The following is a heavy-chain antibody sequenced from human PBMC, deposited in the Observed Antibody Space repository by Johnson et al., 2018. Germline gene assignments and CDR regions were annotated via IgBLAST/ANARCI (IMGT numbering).Heavy chain of an antibody. Sequence: QVQLVESGGGVVQXGRSXRLXCSASGFTFSRHGMHWVSQAPGKGLEWVTVIWYDGNKQYYADSVEGRFTIASDNSKNTLYLQMNSLRAEDTVVYYCARGRVGTKPGYDAFDVWGQGTMVTVSS. CDR1: GFTFSRHG. J-gene: IGHJ3*01. D-gene: IGHD7-27*01. V-gene: IGHV3-33*01. CDR2: IWYDGNKQ. CDR3: ARGRVGTKPGYDAFDV.